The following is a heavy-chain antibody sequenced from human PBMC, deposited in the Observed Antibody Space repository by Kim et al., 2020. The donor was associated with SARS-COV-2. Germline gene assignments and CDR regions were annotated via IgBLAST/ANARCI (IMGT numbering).Heavy chain of an antibody. D-gene: IGHD6-13*01. CDR2: MNPNSGNT. J-gene: IGHJ6*02. Sequence: ASVKVSCKASGYTFTSYDINWVRQATGQGLEWMGWMNPNSGNTGYAQKFQGRVTMTRNTSISTAYMELSSLRSEDTAVYYCARVSSSSWYYYYYGMDVWGQGTTVTVSS. CDR1: GYTFTSYD. CDR3: ARVSSSSWYYYYYGMDV. V-gene: IGHV1-8*01.